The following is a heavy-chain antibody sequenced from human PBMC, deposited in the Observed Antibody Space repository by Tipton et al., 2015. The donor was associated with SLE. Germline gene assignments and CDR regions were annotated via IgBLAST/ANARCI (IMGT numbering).Heavy chain of an antibody. J-gene: IGHJ3*02. CDR3: ARGEEMATIVAFDI. CDR1: GGSISSGGYS. D-gene: IGHD5-24*01. V-gene: IGHV4-30-2*01. Sequence: TLSLTCAVSGGSISSGGYSWSWIRQPPGKGLEWIGYIYHSGSTYYNPSLKSRVTISVDRSKNQFSLKLSSVTAADTAVYYCARGEEMATIVAFDIWGQGTMVTVSS. CDR2: IYHSGST.